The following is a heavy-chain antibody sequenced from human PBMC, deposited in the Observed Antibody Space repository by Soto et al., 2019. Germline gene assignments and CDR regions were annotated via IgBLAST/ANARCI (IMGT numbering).Heavy chain of an antibody. Sequence: SETLSLTCTVSGGSVNNYYWSWFRQPPGKGLECIGYTHYSGGTSYNPSLKSRVTISVDTSKNQFSLKLSSVTAADTAIYYCARELGRYWGQGTLVTVSS. CDR3: ARELGRY. J-gene: IGHJ4*02. CDR1: GGSVNNYY. CDR2: THYSGGT. V-gene: IGHV4-59*02. D-gene: IGHD6-13*01.